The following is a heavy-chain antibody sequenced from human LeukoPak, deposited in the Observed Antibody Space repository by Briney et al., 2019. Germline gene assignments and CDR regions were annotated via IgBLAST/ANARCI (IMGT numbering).Heavy chain of an antibody. D-gene: IGHD1-26*01. J-gene: IGHJ6*03. CDR2: IGSTLGHI. CDR3: ARDGVSYYPYFYYYYMDV. CDR1: GFTFSHYS. Sequence: GGSLRLSCAGSGFTFSHYSMNWVRQAPGKGLEWVSSIGSTLGHIYYADSVKGRFTISRDNAENSLYLQMDSLRAEDTAVYYCARDGVSYYPYFYYYYMDVWGKGTTVTVSS. V-gene: IGHV3-21*01.